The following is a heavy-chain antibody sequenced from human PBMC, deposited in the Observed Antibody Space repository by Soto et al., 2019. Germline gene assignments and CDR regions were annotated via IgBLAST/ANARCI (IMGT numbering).Heavy chain of an antibody. CDR3: AKHRVVVVAASPFDY. Sequence: EVQLLESGGGLVQPGGSLRLSCAASGFTFSSYAMSWVRQAPGKGLEWVSAISGSGGSTYYADSVKGRFTNSRDNSKNTLYLQMNSLRAEDTAVYYCAKHRVVVVAASPFDYWGQGPLVTVSS. CDR2: ISGSGGST. V-gene: IGHV3-23*01. J-gene: IGHJ4*02. CDR1: GFTFSSYA. D-gene: IGHD2-15*01.